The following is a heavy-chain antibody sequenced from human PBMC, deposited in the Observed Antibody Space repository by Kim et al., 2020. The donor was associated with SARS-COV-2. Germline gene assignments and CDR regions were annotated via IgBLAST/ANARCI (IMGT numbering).Heavy chain of an antibody. CDR3: TTTPSGYANNEGILSDY. V-gene: IGHV3-15*01. Sequence: GGSLRLSCAASGFTFSNAWMSWVRQAPGKGLEWVGRIKSKTDGGTTDYAAPVKGRFTISRDDSKNTLYLQMNSLKTEDTAVYYCTTTPSGYANNEGILSDYWGQGTLVTVSS. J-gene: IGHJ4*02. CDR2: IKSKTDGGTT. CDR1: GFTFSNAW. D-gene: IGHD5-12*01.